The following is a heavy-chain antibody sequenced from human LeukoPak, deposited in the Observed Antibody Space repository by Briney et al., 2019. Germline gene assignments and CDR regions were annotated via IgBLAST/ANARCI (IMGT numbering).Heavy chain of an antibody. CDR2: IIPILGIA. Sequence: SVKVSCKASGGTFSSYAISWVRQAPGQGLEWMGRIIPILGIANYAQEFQGRVTITADKSTSTAYMELSSLRSEDTAVYYCARGPANDYRNWFDPWGQGTLVTVSS. D-gene: IGHD4-11*01. V-gene: IGHV1-69*04. CDR3: ARGPANDYRNWFDP. CDR1: GGTFSSYA. J-gene: IGHJ5*02.